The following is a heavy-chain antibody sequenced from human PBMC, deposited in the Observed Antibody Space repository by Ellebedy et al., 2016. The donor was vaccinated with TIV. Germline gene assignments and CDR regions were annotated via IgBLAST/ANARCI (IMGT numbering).Heavy chain of an antibody. D-gene: IGHD6-19*01. CDR1: GFTFSSHT. Sequence: GESLKISCVGSGFTFSSHTMNWVRQAPGKGLEWVSLISDSSSSIYYADSVKGRFTVSRDNAKNSLYLEMNSLTAEDTAVYCCAREGELWLLTDYWGQGTLVTVSS. CDR2: ISDSSSSI. J-gene: IGHJ4*02. CDR3: AREGELWLLTDY. V-gene: IGHV3-21*01.